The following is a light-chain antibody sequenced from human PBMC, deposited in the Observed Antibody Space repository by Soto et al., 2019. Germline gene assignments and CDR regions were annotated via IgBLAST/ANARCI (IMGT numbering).Light chain of an antibody. V-gene: IGKV3-15*01. J-gene: IGKJ4*01. CDR2: GAS. Sequence: EIVMTQSPATLSVSPGERATLSCRASQSVSSNLAWYQQKPGQAPRLLIYGASTRATGIPARFSGSASGTEFTLTIRGLQTEDFAVYYCQQYNNCPPLTFGGGTKVEIK. CDR3: QQYNNCPPLT. CDR1: QSVSSN.